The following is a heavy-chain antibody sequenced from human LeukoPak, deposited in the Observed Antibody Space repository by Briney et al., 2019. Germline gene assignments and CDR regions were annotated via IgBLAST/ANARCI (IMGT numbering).Heavy chain of an antibody. CDR3: ARRPYSDTSGRLSDV. CDR2: IGSSGSPT. J-gene: IGHJ6*02. Sequence: GGSLRLSCAASGFAFSSYNMNWVRQAPGKGLEWISYIGSSGSPTHYADSVGGRFTISRNNAKNSLYLQMNSLRDEDTAVYFCARRPYSDTSGRLSDVWGQGTTVTVSS. V-gene: IGHV3-48*02. D-gene: IGHD3-22*01. CDR1: GFAFSSYN.